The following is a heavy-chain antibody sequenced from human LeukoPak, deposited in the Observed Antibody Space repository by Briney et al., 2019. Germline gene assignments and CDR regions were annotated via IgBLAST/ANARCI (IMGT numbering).Heavy chain of an antibody. CDR1: GFTFSSYG. CDR3: ARDPTRVGDYGLDY. Sequence: GGSLRPSCAASGFTFSSYGMHWVRQAPGKGLEWVAVIWYDGSNKYYADSVKGRFTISRDNSKNTLYLQMNSLRAEDTAVYYCARDPTRVGDYGLDYWGQGTLVTVSS. D-gene: IGHD4-17*01. V-gene: IGHV3-33*01. CDR2: IWYDGSNK. J-gene: IGHJ4*02.